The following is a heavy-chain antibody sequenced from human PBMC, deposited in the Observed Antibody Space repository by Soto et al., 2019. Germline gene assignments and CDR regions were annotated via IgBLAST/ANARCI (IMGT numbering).Heavy chain of an antibody. J-gene: IGHJ4*02. V-gene: IGHV3-49*04. Sequence: GGSLRLSCTASAFNFADYAMNWVRQVPGKGLEWVGFIRAKAHGGTTDYAASVKGRFTISRDDSKSIAYLHMNSLKTEDTALYCWTRAYDSSPLDYWGQGTRVTVSS. D-gene: IGHD3-22*01. CDR3: TRAYDSSPLDY. CDR1: AFNFADYA. CDR2: IRAKAHGGTT.